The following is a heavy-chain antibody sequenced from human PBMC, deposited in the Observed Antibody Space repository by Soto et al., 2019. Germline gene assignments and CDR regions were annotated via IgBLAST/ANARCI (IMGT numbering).Heavy chain of an antibody. Sequence: PVGSLRLSCAASGFTFSSYAMSWVRQAPGKGLEWVSAISGSGGSTYYADSVKGRFTISRDNSKNTLYLQMNSLRAEDTAVYYCAKDWGSSYEKYGTDVWGQGTTVTVSS. J-gene: IGHJ6*02. CDR3: AKDWGSSYEKYGTDV. V-gene: IGHV3-23*01. CDR1: GFTFSSYA. D-gene: IGHD5-18*01. CDR2: ISGSGGST.